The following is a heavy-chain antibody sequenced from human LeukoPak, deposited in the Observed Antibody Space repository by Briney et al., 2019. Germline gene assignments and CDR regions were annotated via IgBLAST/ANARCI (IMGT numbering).Heavy chain of an antibody. CDR2: ISDNEGRT. Sequence: GGSLRLSCAASGFTFNYYAISWVRQAPGKGLEWVSGISDNEGRTYYTDSVKGRFTISRDNTKNTVYLQMHNLRADDTAVYFCARHDSFIPYWGQGTLVTASS. CDR1: GFTFNYYA. D-gene: IGHD5-18*01. CDR3: ARHDSFIPY. J-gene: IGHJ4*02. V-gene: IGHV3-23*01.